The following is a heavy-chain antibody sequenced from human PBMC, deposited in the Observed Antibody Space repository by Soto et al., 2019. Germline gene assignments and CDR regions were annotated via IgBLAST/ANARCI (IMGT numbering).Heavy chain of an antibody. J-gene: IGHJ4*02. CDR1: GGSISSYY. CDR2: IYYSGST. Sequence: PSETLSLTCTVSGGSISSYYWSWIRQPPGKGLEWIGYIYYSGSTNYNPSLKSRVTISVDTSKNQFSLKLSSVTAADTAVYYCARQGARGVIPFDYWGQGTLVTVSS. D-gene: IGHD3-10*01. CDR3: ARQGARGVIPFDY. V-gene: IGHV4-59*08.